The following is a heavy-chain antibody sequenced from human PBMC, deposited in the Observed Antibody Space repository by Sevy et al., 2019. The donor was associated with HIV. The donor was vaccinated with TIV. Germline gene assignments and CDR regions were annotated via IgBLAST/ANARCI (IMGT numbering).Heavy chain of an antibody. J-gene: IGHJ4*02. CDR3: AREGCTKPHDY. D-gene: IGHD2-8*01. CDR2: LSFGCGKI. CDR1: GFTFNIYS. V-gene: IGHV3-23*01. Sequence: GGSLRLTCAASGFTFNIYSMSWVRQTPGKGLEWVATLSFGCGKINHADSVKGRFTMSRDDSKNAVYLQMNNLRVEDTAIYYCAREGCTKPHDYWGQGTLVTVSS.